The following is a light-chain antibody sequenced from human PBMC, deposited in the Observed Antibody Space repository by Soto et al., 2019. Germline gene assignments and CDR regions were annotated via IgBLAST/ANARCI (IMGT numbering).Light chain of an antibody. Sequence: AIQLTPSPSSLSASVGARVTITCRASQGISTLLAWYQQKPGKAPKVLIYESSLLQSGVPSRFSGSGSGTDFTLTISSLQPEDFATYYCQHLKSFPITFGQGTRLEIK. J-gene: IGKJ5*01. CDR3: QHLKSFPIT. V-gene: IGKV1-13*02. CDR1: QGISTL. CDR2: ESS.